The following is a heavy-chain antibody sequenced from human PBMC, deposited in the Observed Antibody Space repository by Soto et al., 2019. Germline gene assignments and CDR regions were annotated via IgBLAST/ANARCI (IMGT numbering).Heavy chain of an antibody. Sequence: GGSLRLSCAESGFTFSSYAMHWVRQAPGKGLEWVAVISYDGSNKYYADSVKGRFTISRDNSKNTLYLQMNSLRAEDTAVYYCARAQRAPGAFDIWGQGTMVTVSS. CDR1: GFTFSSYA. CDR3: ARAQRAPGAFDI. V-gene: IGHV3-30-3*01. D-gene: IGHD3-10*01. J-gene: IGHJ3*02. CDR2: ISYDGSNK.